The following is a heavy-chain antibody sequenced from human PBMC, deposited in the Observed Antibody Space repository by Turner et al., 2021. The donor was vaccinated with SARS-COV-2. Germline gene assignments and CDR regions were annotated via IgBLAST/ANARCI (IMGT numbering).Heavy chain of an antibody. CDR1: VGSIPSSTYY. J-gene: IGHJ4*02. Sequence: QLQLQESGPGLVKPSETLSRTCTVSVGSIPSSTYYCGWNRQPPGKGLDWIGSIFSSGSTYYNPSLKSRVTISVDTSKNQFSLKLTSVTAADTAVYYCARSYHTYYFDYWGQGTLGTVSS. V-gene: IGHV4-39*01. CDR2: IFSSGST. D-gene: IGHD2-2*01. CDR3: ARSYHTYYFDY.